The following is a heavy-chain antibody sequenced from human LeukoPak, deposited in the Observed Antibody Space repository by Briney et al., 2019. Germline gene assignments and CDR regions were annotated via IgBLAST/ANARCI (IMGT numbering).Heavy chain of an antibody. Sequence: PGGSLRLSCAASGFTFSSYSMNWVRQAPGKGLEGVSSISSSSSYIYYADSVKGRFTISRDNAKNSLYLQMNSLRAEDTAVYYCARGIWSESSYFDYWGQGTLVTVSS. CDR1: GFTFSSYS. V-gene: IGHV3-21*01. CDR2: ISSSSSYI. CDR3: ARGIWSESSYFDY. D-gene: IGHD3-3*01. J-gene: IGHJ4*02.